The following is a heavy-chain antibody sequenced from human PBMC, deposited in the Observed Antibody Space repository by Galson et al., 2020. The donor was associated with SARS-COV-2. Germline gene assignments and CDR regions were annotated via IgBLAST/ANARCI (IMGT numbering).Heavy chain of an antibody. CDR2: IYYSGST. CDR1: GGSISSYY. D-gene: IGHD3-10*01. J-gene: IGHJ6*02. CDR3: ARDNRGYYGSGGLDV. V-gene: IGHV4-59*01. Sequence: SETLSLTCTVSGGSISSYYWSWIRQPPGKGLEWIGYIYYSGSTNYNPSLKSRVTISVDTSKNQFSLKLSSVTAADTAVYYCARDNRGYYGSGGLDVWGQGTTVTVSS.